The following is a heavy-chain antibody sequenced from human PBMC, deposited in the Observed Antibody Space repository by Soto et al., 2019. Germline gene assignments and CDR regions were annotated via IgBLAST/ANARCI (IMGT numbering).Heavy chain of an antibody. CDR1: GYTFTSYG. V-gene: IGHV1-18*01. D-gene: IGHD5-18*01. J-gene: IGHJ4*02. CDR3: ARDRTVDTAMVTIGY. Sequence: ASVKVSCKASGYTFTSYGISWVRQAPGQGLEWMGWISAYNGNTNYAQKLQGRVTMTTDTSTSTAYMELRSLRSDDAAVYYCARDRTVDTAMVTIGYWGQGTLVTVSS. CDR2: ISAYNGNT.